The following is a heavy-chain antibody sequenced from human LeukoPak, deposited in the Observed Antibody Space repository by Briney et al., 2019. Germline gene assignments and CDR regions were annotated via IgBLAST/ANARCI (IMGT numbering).Heavy chain of an antibody. CDR1: GVSISSGSNY. CDR2: IYSSGST. V-gene: IGHV4-39*07. CDR3: ARHVRPGSYYYDSSELRG. Sequence: SETLSLTCSVSGVSISSGSNYWGWIRQPPGKTLEWIGSIYSSGSTYYNPSLKSRVIILIDTTKNHFSLNLSSVTAADTAVYYCARHVRPGSYYYDSSELRGWGQGTLVTVSS. J-gene: IGHJ4*02. D-gene: IGHD3-22*01.